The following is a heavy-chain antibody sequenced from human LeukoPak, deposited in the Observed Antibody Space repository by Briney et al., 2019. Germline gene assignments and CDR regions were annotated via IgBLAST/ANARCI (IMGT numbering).Heavy chain of an antibody. CDR1: GGSFSGYY. CDR2: INHSGST. CDR3: ARERDYYYGMDV. V-gene: IGHV4-34*01. Sequence: SETLSLTCAVYGGSFSGYYWSWIRQPPGKGLEWIGEINHSGSTNYNPSLKSRVTISVDTSKNQFSLKLSSVTAADTAVYYCARERDYYYGMDVWGQGTTVTVSS. J-gene: IGHJ6*02.